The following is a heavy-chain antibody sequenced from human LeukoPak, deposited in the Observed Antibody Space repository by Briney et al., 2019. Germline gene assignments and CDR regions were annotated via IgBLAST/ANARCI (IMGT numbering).Heavy chain of an antibody. CDR2: INSDGINT. D-gene: IGHD3-22*01. Sequence: GGSLSLSCAASGFPFSNDWMHWVRPAPGKGLVWVSRINSDGINTRYADSVKGRFTISRDNAKNTLNLQMNSLRAEDTAVYYCARDLGQYYDTSDNWFDPWGQGTLVTVSS. J-gene: IGHJ5*02. CDR3: ARDLGQYYDTSDNWFDP. CDR1: GFPFSNDW. V-gene: IGHV3-74*01.